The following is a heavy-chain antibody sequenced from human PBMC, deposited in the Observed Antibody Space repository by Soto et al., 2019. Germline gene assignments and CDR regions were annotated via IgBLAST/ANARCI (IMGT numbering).Heavy chain of an antibody. J-gene: IGHJ5*02. Sequence: PSQTLSLTCIVSGVSVSSGYCTWIRQSPGKELEWIGYISHSGPRHYRASLQSRLTMSIETSKNQFSLNLTSVTAADTAIYYCATSNDPCNGCYSWGQGTLVTVSS. D-gene: IGHD6-19*01. V-gene: IGHV4-59*02. CDR2: ISHSGPR. CDR3: ATSNDPCNGCYS. CDR1: GVSVSSGY.